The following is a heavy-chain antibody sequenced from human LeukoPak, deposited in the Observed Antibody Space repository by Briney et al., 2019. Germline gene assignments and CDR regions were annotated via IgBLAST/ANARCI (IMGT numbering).Heavy chain of an antibody. CDR2: IIPIFGTA. CDR3: ARGLTINTYYYDSSGYYPGDY. V-gene: IGHV1-69*13. CDR1: GGTFSSYA. Sequence: ASVKVSCTASGGTFSSYAISWVRQAPGQGLEWMGGIIPIFGTANYAQKFQGRVTITADESTSTAYMELSSLRSEDTAVYYCARGLTINTYYYDSSGYYPGDYWGQGTLVTVSS. D-gene: IGHD3-22*01. J-gene: IGHJ4*02.